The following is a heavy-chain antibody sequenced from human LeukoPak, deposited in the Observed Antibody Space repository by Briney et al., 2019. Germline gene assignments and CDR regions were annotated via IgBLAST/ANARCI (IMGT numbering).Heavy chain of an antibody. V-gene: IGHV3-7*03. D-gene: IGHD3-10*01. CDR3: AKNGHGSGSYYPRTKYYFDY. CDR1: GFTFSSYW. CDR2: IKQDGSEK. J-gene: IGHJ4*02. Sequence: PGGSLRLSCAASGFTFSSYWMSWVRQAPGKGLEWVANIKQDGSEKYYVDSVKGRFTISRDNSKNTLYLQMNSLRAEDTAVYYCAKNGHGSGSYYPRTKYYFDYWGQGTLVTVSS.